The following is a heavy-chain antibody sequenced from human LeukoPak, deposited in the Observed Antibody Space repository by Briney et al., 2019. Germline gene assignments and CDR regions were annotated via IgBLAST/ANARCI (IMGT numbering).Heavy chain of an antibody. CDR2: IYYSGST. D-gene: IGHD3-3*01. Sequence: ASETLSLTCTVSGGSISSYYWSWLRQPPGKGLEGFGYIYYSGSTNYNPSLKSRVTISVDTSKNQFSLKLSSVTAADTAVYYCARVGVTIFGVVKGYYCYYMDVWGKGTTVTVSS. CDR3: ARVGVTIFGVVKGYYCYYMDV. CDR1: GGSISSYY. V-gene: IGHV4-59*01. J-gene: IGHJ6*03.